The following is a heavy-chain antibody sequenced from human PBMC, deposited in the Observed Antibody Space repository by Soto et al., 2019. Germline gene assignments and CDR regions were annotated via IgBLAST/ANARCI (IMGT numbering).Heavy chain of an antibody. V-gene: IGHV3-74*01. J-gene: IGHJ6*02. CDR3: ARGSAGCSGGSCYWGLDYYYGMDV. CDR1: GFTFSSYW. Sequence: GGSLRLSCAASGFTFSSYWMHWVRQAPGKGLVWVSRINSDGSSTSYADSVKGRFTISRDNAKNTLYLQMNSLRAEDTAVYYCARGSAGCSGGSCYWGLDYYYGMDVWGQGTTVTVSS. D-gene: IGHD2-15*01. CDR2: INSDGSST.